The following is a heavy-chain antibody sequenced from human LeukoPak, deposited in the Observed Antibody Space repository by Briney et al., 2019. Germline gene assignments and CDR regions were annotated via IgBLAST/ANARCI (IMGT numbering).Heavy chain of an antibody. J-gene: IGHJ6*03. CDR1: GFTFSSYS. V-gene: IGHV3-21*01. CDR2: ISSSSSYI. D-gene: IGHD3-10*01. Sequence: GGSLRLSCAASGFTFSSYSMNWVRQAPGKGLEWVSSISSSSSYIYYADSVKGRFTISRDNAKNSLYLQMNSLRAEDTAVYYCARDGPHGQLGFGELFKSYYYYMDVWGKGTTVTISS. CDR3: ARDGPHGQLGFGELFKSYYYYMDV.